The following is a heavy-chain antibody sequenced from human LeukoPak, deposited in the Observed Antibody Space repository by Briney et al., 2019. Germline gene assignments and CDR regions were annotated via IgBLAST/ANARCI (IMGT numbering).Heavy chain of an antibody. CDR3: ARERWRGKSFDY. Sequence: GGSLRLSCAASGFTFSSYGMHWVRQALGKGLEWVAVIWYDGSNKYYADSVKGRFTISRDNSKNTLYLQMNSLRAEDTAVYYCARERWRGKSFDYWGQGTLVTVSS. CDR1: GFTFSSYG. V-gene: IGHV3-33*01. D-gene: IGHD5-24*01. CDR2: IWYDGSNK. J-gene: IGHJ4*02.